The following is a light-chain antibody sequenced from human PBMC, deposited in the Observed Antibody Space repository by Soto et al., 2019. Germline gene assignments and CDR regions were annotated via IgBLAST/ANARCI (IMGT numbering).Light chain of an antibody. V-gene: IGKV3-15*01. CDR1: QSLTSN. J-gene: IGKJ1*01. CDR3: QQHDKWPRT. CDR2: GAS. Sequence: EIVMTQSPATLSVSPGERVTLSCRASQSLTSNLAWYQHKPGQSPRLLIYGASARATGIPARFSGSGSGAEYTLTISSLQSEDFAVYYCQQHDKWPRTFGQGTKV.